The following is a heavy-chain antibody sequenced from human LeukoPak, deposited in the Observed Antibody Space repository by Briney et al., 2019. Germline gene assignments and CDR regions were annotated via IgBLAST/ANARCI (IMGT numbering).Heavy chain of an antibody. D-gene: IGHD3-10*01. Sequence: PGRSRRLSCTASRFTFGDYAMSWVRQAPGKGLEWVGFIRSKAYGGTTEYAASVKGRFIISRDDSKSIAYLQMNSVKTEDTAVYYCTRSVYGMVRGVISSYYFVYWGQGALVTDPS. J-gene: IGHJ4*02. V-gene: IGHV3-49*04. CDR1: RFTFGDYA. CDR2: IRSKAYGGTT. CDR3: TRSVYGMVRGVISSYYFVY.